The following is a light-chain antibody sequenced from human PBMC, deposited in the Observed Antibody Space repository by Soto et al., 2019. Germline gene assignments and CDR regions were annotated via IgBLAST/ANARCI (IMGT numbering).Light chain of an antibody. CDR2: GAS. CDR3: QQYTTWWT. Sequence: EIVMTQSPGTLSVSPGEGATLSCRASQSVGINVAWYQQKPGQAPRLLIYGASTRAIGIPDRFSGSGSGPEFTLTTSSLQSEDFAIYNCQQYTTWWTFGQGDQVEIK. J-gene: IGKJ1*01. V-gene: IGKV3-15*01. CDR1: QSVGIN.